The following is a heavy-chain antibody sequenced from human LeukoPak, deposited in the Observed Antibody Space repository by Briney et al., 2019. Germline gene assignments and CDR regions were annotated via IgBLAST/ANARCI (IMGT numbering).Heavy chain of an antibody. V-gene: IGHV1-2*02. CDR1: GYTFTGYY. D-gene: IGHD1-26*01. J-gene: IGHJ5*02. CDR2: INPNSGGT. CDR3: ARDQNRGSIDWFDP. Sequence: ASVKVSCKASGYTFTGYYMHWVRQAPGQGLEWMGWINPNSGGTTHAQRFQGRVTMTRDTSISTAYMELSRLRSDDTAVYYCARDQNRGSIDWFDPWGQGTLVSVST.